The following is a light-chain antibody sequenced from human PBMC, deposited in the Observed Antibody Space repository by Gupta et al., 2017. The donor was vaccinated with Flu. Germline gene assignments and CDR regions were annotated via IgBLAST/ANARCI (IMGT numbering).Light chain of an antibody. CDR2: KAS. CDR3: QQYDSYSG. V-gene: IGKV1-5*03. Sequence: DIQMTQSPPTLPASVGERVTITCRARRSISSWLAWYQQKPGKAPKLLIYKASSLEGGVPSRFSGSGSGTEFTLTISSLQPDDFATYYCQQYDSYSGFGQGTKLEIK. J-gene: IGKJ2*03. CDR1: RSISSW.